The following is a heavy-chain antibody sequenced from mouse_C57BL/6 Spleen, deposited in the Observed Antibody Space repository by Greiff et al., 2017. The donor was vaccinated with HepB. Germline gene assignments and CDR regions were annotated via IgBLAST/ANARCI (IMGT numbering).Heavy chain of an antibody. CDR2: IDPETGGT. D-gene: IGHD1-3*01. CDR3: TRDHSGGLDY. J-gene: IGHJ2*01. Sequence: QVQLKQSGAELVRPGASVTLSCKASGYTFTDYEMHWVKQTPVHGLEWIGAIDPETGGTAYNQKFKGKAILTADKSSSTAYMELRSLTSEDSAVYYCTRDHSGGLDYWGQGTTLTVSS. CDR1: GYTFTDYE. V-gene: IGHV1-15*01.